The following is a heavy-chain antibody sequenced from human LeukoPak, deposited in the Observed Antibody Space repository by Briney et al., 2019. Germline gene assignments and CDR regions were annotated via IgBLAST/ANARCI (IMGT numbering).Heavy chain of an antibody. Sequence: GRSLRLSCAASGFTFSSYAMHWVRQAPGKGLEWVAVISYDGSNKYYADSVKGRFTISRDNSKNTLYLQMNSLRAGDTAVYYCARDALTIFGVHNWFDPWGQGTLVTVSS. J-gene: IGHJ5*02. D-gene: IGHD3-3*01. CDR2: ISYDGSNK. CDR1: GFTFSSYA. CDR3: ARDALTIFGVHNWFDP. V-gene: IGHV3-30*04.